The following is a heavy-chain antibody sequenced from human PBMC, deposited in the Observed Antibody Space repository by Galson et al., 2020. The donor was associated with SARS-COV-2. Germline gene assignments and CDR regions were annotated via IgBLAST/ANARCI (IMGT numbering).Heavy chain of an antibody. CDR2: ISSSGSTI. J-gene: IGHJ4*02. CDR3: ATQMATIWRKVFDY. CDR1: GFTFSSYE. Sequence: GESLKISCAASGFTFSSYEMNWVRQAPGKGLEWVSYISSSGSTIYYADSVKGRFTISRDNAKNSLYLQMNSLRAEDTAVYYCATQMATIWRKVFDYWGQGTLVTVSS. V-gene: IGHV3-48*03. D-gene: IGHD5-12*01.